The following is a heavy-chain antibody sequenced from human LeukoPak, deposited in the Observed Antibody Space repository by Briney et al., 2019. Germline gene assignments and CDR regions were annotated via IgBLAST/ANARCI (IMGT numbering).Heavy chain of an antibody. V-gene: IGHV1-18*04. J-gene: IGHJ4*02. CDR3: ARGYDILTGYYKGQGQYYFDY. CDR2: ISAYNGNT. CDR1: GYTFTSYG. Sequence: ASVTVSCKASGYTFTSYGISWVRQAPGQGLERMGWISAYNGNTNYAQKLQGRVTMTTDTSTSTAYMELRSLRSDDTAVYYCARGYDILTGYYKGQGQYYFDYWGQGTLVTVSS. D-gene: IGHD3-9*01.